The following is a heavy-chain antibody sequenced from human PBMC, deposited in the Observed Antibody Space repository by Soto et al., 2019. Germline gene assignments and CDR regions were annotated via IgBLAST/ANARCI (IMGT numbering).Heavy chain of an antibody. CDR1: RFTFSSYA. Sequence: EVQLLESGGGLVQPGGSLRLSCAASRFTFSSYAMSWVRQAPGKGLEWVSATSGGGGSTYYADSVKGRFTISRDNSKNTLYLQMNGLRAEDTAFYYCAKDLDPYDFWSGYLHYWGQGTLVTVSS. CDR3: AKDLDPYDFWSGYLHY. CDR2: TSGGGGST. D-gene: IGHD3-3*01. J-gene: IGHJ4*02. V-gene: IGHV3-23*01.